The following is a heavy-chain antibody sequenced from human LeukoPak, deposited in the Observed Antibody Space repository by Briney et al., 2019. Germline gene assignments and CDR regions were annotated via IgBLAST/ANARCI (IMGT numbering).Heavy chain of an antibody. CDR2: ISYDGSNK. V-gene: IGHV3-30*03. D-gene: IGHD3-10*01. J-gene: IGHJ6*03. Sequence: GGSLRLSCAASGFTFSSYGMHWVRQAPGKGLEWVAVISYDGSNKYYADSVKGRFTISRDNSKNTLYLQMNSLRAEDTAVYYCARVGGITLALAPSPFPDYNYYYMDVWGKGTTVTVSS. CDR3: ARVGGITLALAPSPFPDYNYYYMDV. CDR1: GFTFSSYG.